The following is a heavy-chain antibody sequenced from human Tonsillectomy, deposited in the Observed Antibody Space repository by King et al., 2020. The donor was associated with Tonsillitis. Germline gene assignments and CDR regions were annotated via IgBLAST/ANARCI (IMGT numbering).Heavy chain of an antibody. D-gene: IGHD3-22*01. CDR2: MNPNSGNT. J-gene: IGHJ4*02. CDR3: ARVSDSSGYYYFDY. V-gene: IGHV1-8*01. CDR1: GYTFTSYD. Sequence: QLVQSGAEVKKPGASVKVSCKASGYTFTSYDINWVRQATGQGLEWMGWMNPNSGNTGYAQKFQGRVTMTRNTSISTAYMEPSSLRSEDTAVYYCARVSDSSGYYYFDYWGQGTLVTVSS.